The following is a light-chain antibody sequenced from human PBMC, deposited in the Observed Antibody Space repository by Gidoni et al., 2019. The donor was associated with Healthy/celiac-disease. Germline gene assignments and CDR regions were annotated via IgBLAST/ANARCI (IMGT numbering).Light chain of an antibody. J-gene: IGLJ2*01. CDR2: LNSDGSH. CDR1: SGHSSYA. V-gene: IGLV4-69*01. CDR3: QTWGTGPHVV. Sequence: QLVLTQSHSASASLGASVKLTCTLSSGHSSYAIAWHQQQPEKGPRYLMKLNSDGSHSKGDGIPDRFSGSSSGAERYLTISSLQSEDEADYYCQTWGTGPHVVFGGGTKLTVL.